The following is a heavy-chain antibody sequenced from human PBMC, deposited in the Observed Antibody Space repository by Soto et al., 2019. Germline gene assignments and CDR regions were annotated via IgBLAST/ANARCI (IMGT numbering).Heavy chain of an antibody. J-gene: IGHJ4*02. CDR2: ICDSGDLT. V-gene: IGHV3-23*01. Sequence: GSLRLSCAASAFTFSTYAMTWDRQAPGRGLQWVATICDSGDLTYYADSVKGRFTISRDNSRNTLYLQMSHLRAEDTALYYRAKPWVASITDLPPRLEYWVRGTLFTLSP. CDR1: AFTFSTYA. D-gene: IGHD6-6*01. CDR3: AKPWVASITDLPPRLEY.